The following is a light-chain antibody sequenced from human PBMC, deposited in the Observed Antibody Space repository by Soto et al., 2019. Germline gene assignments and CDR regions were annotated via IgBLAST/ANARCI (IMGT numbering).Light chain of an antibody. Sequence: DIQMTQSPSTLSASVEDRVTITCRVSQSISGWLAWYQQKPGKAPKLLIYKASGLESGVPSRFSGSGYGTEFTLTISSLQPDDFATYYCQQYNSYWTFGQGTKVEIK. CDR1: QSISGW. CDR3: QQYNSYWT. V-gene: IGKV1-5*03. J-gene: IGKJ1*01. CDR2: KAS.